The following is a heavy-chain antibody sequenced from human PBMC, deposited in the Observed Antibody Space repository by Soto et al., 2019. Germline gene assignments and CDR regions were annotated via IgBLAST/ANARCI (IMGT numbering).Heavy chain of an antibody. V-gene: IGHV3-30*18. J-gene: IGHJ6*02. CDR3: AKDVPGIAAAGYIGGIDV. Sequence: QVQLVESGGGVVQPGRSLRLSCAASGFTFSSYGMHWVRQAPGKGLEWVAVISYDGSNKYYADSVKGRFTISRDNSKNTLYLQMNSLRAEDTAVYYCAKDVPGIAAAGYIGGIDVWGQGTTVTVSS. D-gene: IGHD6-13*01. CDR2: ISYDGSNK. CDR1: GFTFSSYG.